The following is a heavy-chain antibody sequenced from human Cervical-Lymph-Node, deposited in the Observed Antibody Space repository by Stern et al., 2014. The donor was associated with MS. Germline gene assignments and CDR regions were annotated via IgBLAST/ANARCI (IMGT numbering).Heavy chain of an antibody. J-gene: IGHJ6*02. V-gene: IGHV4-61*02. CDR3: ARETIAVAGIGMDV. CDR1: GGSISSGSYY. D-gene: IGHD6-19*01. CDR2: IYTSGST. Sequence: QVQLQESGPGLVTPSQTLSLTCTVSGGSISSGSYYWSWIRQPAGKGLEWIGRIYTSGSTTYNPSLNRRVTISLDPSTNQLSLQRSSVTAADTAVYYCARETIAVAGIGMDVWGQGTTVTVSS.